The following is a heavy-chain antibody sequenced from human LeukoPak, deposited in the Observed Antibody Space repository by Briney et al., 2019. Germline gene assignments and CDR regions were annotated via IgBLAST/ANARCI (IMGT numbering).Heavy chain of an antibody. D-gene: IGHD3-22*01. V-gene: IGHV3-21*01. CDR2: IRFTGSYI. Sequence: GGSLRLSCVASGFTFSHYSMNWVRQAPGKGLEWVSSIRFTGSYIYYADSVKGRFTISRDNSKNTLYLQMNSLRAEDTAVYYCARDPNYYDSSGYSLWGQGTLVTVSS. J-gene: IGHJ4*02. CDR1: GFTFSHYS. CDR3: ARDPNYYDSSGYSL.